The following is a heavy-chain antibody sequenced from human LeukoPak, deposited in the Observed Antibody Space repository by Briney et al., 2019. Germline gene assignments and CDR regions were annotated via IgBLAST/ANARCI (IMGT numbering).Heavy chain of an antibody. CDR1: GFTFSDYV. J-gene: IGHJ4*02. Sequence: PGQSLRLSCVASGFTFSDYVIHWVRQTPGKGLEWVAVISLDLNSKYYSDSVKGRFTISRDNSKNTVYLQMNSLRPDDTAVYFCVREGYYSWGSSPTFYFDYWGQGTLVTVSS. V-gene: IGHV3-30-3*01. CDR2: ISLDLNSK. CDR3: VREGYYSWGSSPTFYFDY. D-gene: IGHD3-10*01.